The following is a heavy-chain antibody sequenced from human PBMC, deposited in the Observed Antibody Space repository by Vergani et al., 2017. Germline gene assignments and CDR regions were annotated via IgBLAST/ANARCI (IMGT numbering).Heavy chain of an antibody. CDR3: ARGDYGILAGYRY. CDR2: INPSGGHT. D-gene: IGHD3-9*01. Sequence: QVQLVQSGAEVKKPGSSVKVSCKASGGPFKHSAFSWVRQVPGQGLEWMGIINPSGGHTNYAQKFQGRVTMTRDTSTSTVYMALSSLRSEDTAIDYCARGDYGILAGYRYWGQGTLVTVSA. V-gene: IGHV1-46*02. CDR1: GGPFKHSA. J-gene: IGHJ4*02.